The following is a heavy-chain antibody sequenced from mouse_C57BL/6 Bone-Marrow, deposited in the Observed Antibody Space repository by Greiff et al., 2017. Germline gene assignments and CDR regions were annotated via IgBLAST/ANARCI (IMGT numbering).Heavy chain of an antibody. J-gene: IGHJ3*01. CDR3: AGWLLRGWFAY. D-gene: IGHD2-3*01. CDR1: GYTFTSYW. V-gene: IGHV1-64*01. Sequence: QVQLQQPGAELVKPGASVKLSCKASGYTFTSYWMHWVKQRPGQGLEWIGMIHPNSGSTNYNEKFKSKATLTVDKSSSTAYMHLSSLTSEDSAVYYCAGWLLRGWFAYWGQGTLVTVSA. CDR2: IHPNSGST.